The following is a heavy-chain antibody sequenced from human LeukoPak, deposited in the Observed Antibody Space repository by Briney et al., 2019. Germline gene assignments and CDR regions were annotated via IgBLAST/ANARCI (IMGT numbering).Heavy chain of an antibody. J-gene: IGHJ6*02. CDR3: ARSKRHYYYYGMDV. CDR1: AGPLSSGGSY. CDR2: IYYSGST. Sequence: SQRLSLTCTVSAGPLSSGGSYWSWIRQHPGKGLEWTAYIYYSGSTYYNPSLKSRVTISVDTSKNQFSLKLSSVTAADTAVYYCARSKRHYYYYGMDVWGQGTTVTASS. V-gene: IGHV4-31*03.